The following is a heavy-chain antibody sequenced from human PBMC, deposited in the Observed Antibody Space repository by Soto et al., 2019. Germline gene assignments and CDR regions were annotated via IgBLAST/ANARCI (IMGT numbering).Heavy chain of an antibody. J-gene: IGHJ6*02. Sequence: SETLSLTCTVSGGSISSYYWSWIRQPPGKGLEWIGYIYYSGSTYYNPSLKSRVTISVDTSKNQFSLKLSSVTAADTAVYYCARDRMVYAIVGYYYGMDVWGQGTTVTVSS. D-gene: IGHD2-8*01. CDR1: GGSISSYY. CDR3: ARDRMVYAIVGYYYGMDV. CDR2: IYYSGST. V-gene: IGHV4-59*12.